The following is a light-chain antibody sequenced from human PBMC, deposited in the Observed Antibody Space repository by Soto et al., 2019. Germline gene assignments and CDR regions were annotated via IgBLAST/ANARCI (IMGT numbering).Light chain of an antibody. V-gene: IGKV3-11*01. CDR2: DAS. CDR1: QSVSSY. J-gene: IGKJ1*01. Sequence: EIVLTQSPATLSLSPGERATLSCRASQSVSSYLAWYQQKPGQAPRLLIYDASNRATGIPARFSGSGSGTDFTLTISSLEPEDFAVYYCQQYFNSPTFGQGTKVEIK. CDR3: QQYFNSPT.